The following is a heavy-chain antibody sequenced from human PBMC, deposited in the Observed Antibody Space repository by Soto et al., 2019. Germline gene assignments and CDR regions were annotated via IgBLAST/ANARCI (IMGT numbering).Heavy chain of an antibody. CDR3: ARDVSSGWSIYDWFDP. V-gene: IGHV1-18*04. D-gene: IGHD6-19*01. CDR1: GYTFTSYG. J-gene: IGHJ5*02. Sequence: GASVKVSCKASGYTFTSYGISWVRQAPGQGLEWVGWISAYNGNTNYAQKLQGRVTMTTDTSASTAYMELRSLRSDDTAVYYCARDVSSGWSIYDWFDPWGQGTLVTVSS. CDR2: ISAYNGNT.